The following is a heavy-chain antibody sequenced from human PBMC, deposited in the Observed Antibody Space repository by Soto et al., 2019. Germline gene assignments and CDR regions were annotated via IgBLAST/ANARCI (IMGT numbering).Heavy chain of an antibody. V-gene: IGHV2-5*02. J-gene: IGHJ4*02. D-gene: IGHD1-26*01. CDR3: AHSYAGRSLY. Sequence: QITLKESGPTLVKPTQTLTLTCTFSGFSLTTDRVGVGWIRQPPGEALEWLAVIYWDDSKTYRPSLESRLTITKDTSKNQVALTMTNMYSVDTATYYCAHSYAGRSLYWGQGTLVTVSS. CDR2: IYWDDSK. CDR1: GFSLTTDRVG.